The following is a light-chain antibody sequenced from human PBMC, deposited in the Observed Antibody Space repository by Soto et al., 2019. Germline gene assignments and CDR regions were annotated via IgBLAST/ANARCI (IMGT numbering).Light chain of an antibody. V-gene: IGLV2-14*01. J-gene: IGLJ3*02. CDR1: SSDIGGYKY. Sequence: HSVLTQPASVSGSVGQSITISCTGTSSDIGGYKYVSWYQQHPGKAPKLIIFEVSNRPSGVSDRFSGSNSGNTASLTISGLQAEDEADYYCTSYSRYRVLVFGGGTKVTVL. CDR2: EVS. CDR3: TSYSRYRVLV.